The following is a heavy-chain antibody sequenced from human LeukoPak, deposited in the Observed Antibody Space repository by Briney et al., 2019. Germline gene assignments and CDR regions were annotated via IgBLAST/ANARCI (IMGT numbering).Heavy chain of an antibody. CDR2: LSYDGSNK. Sequence: GRSLRLSCAASGFTFSSYGMHWVRQAPGKGLEWVAVLSYDGSNKYYADSVKGRFTISRDNSKNTLYLQMNSLRAEDTAVYYCAKDIFPLTGRDAFDIWGQGTMVTVSS. V-gene: IGHV3-30*18. J-gene: IGHJ3*02. CDR1: GFTFSSYG. CDR3: AKDIFPLTGRDAFDI. D-gene: IGHD3-9*01.